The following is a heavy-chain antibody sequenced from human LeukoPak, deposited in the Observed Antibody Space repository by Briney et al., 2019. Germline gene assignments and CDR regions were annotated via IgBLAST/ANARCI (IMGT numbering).Heavy chain of an antibody. CDR1: RFTLSNYT. D-gene: IGHD3-10*01. CDR2: IRFDGTNK. CDR3: ARVPHMDFGELSLLRFDP. V-gene: IGHV3-30*02. J-gene: IGHJ5*02. Sequence: GGSLRLSCAASRFTLSNYTMTWVRQAPGKGLEWVAFIRFDGTNKYYADSVKGRFTISRDNSKNTLYLHMNSLRTEDTAVYYCARVPHMDFGELSLLRFDPWGQGTLVAVSS.